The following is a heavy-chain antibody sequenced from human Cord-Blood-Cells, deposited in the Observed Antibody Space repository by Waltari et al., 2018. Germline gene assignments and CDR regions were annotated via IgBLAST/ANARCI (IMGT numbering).Heavy chain of an antibody. D-gene: IGHD3-22*01. CDR3: ASGYYDSSGYYRRYAFDI. CDR1: GGTFSSYA. V-gene: IGHV1-69*01. CDR2: IIPIFGTA. Sequence: QVQLVQSGAEVQKPGSSVKVSCTASGGTFSSYAVSWVRLAPGPGLGWMGGIIPIFGTANYAQKFQGRVTITADESTSTAYMELSSLRSEDTAVYYCASGYYDSSGYYRRYAFDIWGQGTMVTVSS. J-gene: IGHJ3*02.